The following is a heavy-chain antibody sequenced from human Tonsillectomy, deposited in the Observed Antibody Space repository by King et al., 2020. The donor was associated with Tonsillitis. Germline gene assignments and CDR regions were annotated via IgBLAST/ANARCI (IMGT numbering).Heavy chain of an antibody. D-gene: IGHD3-10*01. CDR2: IDSSGNT. Sequence: QLQESGPGLVKPSETLSLTCTVSGGSISPFYWNWIRQPAGKGLEWIGQIDSSGNTNYNPSLSGRVSMSVDKSKTQFSLKVTSVTAADTAVYYCARAYSFTLCGVITHYYFDFWGQGTLVTVSS. V-gene: IGHV4-4*07. J-gene: IGHJ4*02. CDR1: GGSISPFY. CDR3: ARAYSFTLCGVITHYYFDF.